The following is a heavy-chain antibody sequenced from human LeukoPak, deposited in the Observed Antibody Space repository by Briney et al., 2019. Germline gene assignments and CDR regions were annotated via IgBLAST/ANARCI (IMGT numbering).Heavy chain of an antibody. J-gene: IGHJ4*02. V-gene: IGHV3-64*02. CDR1: GFTFSTYA. CDR2: ISTNGDST. Sequence: GGSLRLSCAASGFTFSTYAMHWVRQAPGKGLEYVSAISTNGDSTYYADSVKSRFTISRDNSKNTLFLQMGSLRADDVAVYYCARWGSISCYDYWGQGTLVTVSS. CDR3: ARWGSISCYDY. D-gene: IGHD2-15*01.